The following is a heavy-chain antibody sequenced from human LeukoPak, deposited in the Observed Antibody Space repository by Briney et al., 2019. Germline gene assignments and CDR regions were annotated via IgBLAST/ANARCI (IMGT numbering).Heavy chain of an antibody. CDR3: ARDSYSSSGFIEY. J-gene: IGHJ4*02. Sequence: GGSLRLSCAASGFTFSSYSMNWVRQAPGKGLEWVSSISSSSSYIYYADSVKGRLTISRDNAKNSLYLQMNSLRAEDTAVYYCARDSYSSSGFIEYWGQGTLVTVSS. D-gene: IGHD6-6*01. V-gene: IGHV3-21*01. CDR1: GFTFSSYS. CDR2: ISSSSSYI.